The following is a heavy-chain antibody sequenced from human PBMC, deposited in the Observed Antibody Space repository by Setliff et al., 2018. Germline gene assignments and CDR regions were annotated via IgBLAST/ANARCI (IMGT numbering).Heavy chain of an antibody. CDR1: GFTFSSYT. J-gene: IGHJ6*03. Sequence: GGSLRLSCAASGFTFSSYTMNWVRQAPGKGLEWVSYISSSSRTKYYADSVKGRFTISRDNAKSSLYLQMNSLRAEDTAVYYCARNGDVDTGFLGYYYYYYMDVWGKGTTVTVSS. V-gene: IGHV3-48*01. D-gene: IGHD5-18*01. CDR3: ARNGDVDTGFLGYYYYYYMDV. CDR2: ISSSSRTK.